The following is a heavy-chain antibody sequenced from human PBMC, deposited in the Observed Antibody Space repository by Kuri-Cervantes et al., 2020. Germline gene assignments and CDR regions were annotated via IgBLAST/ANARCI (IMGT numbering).Heavy chain of an antibody. CDR2: INHSGST. J-gene: IGHJ5*02. CDR3: SSGSFNWLDP. Sequence: SQTLSLTCAVYGGSFSGYYWSWIRQPPGKGLEWIGEINHSGSTNYNPSLKSRVTISVDTSKNQFSLKLSSVTAADTAVYYCSSGSFNWLDPWGQGTLVTVSS. D-gene: IGHD1-26*01. V-gene: IGHV4-34*01. CDR1: GGSFSGYY.